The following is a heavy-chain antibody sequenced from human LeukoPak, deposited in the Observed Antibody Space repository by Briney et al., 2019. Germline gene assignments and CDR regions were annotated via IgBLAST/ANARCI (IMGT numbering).Heavy chain of an antibody. D-gene: IGHD1-26*01. CDR3: ARENVVGAIFDY. CDR2: IYYSGST. V-gene: IGHV4-59*01. Sequence: SETLSLTCTVSGGSISSYYWSWIRKPPGKGLEWVGYIYYSGSTNYNPSLKSRVTISVDTSKNQFSLKLSSVTAADTAVYYCARENVVGAIFDYWGQGTLVTVSS. CDR1: GGSISSYY. J-gene: IGHJ4*02.